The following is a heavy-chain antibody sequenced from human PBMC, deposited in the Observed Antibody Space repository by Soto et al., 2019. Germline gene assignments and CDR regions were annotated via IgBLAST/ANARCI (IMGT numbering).Heavy chain of an antibody. J-gene: IGHJ5*02. D-gene: IGHD6-6*01. CDR2: VKGDGSVI. CDR1: GFTLNNYF. CDR3: ARDPARNWFDP. Sequence: GGSLRLSCAASGFTLNNYFIHWVRQTPGRGLVWVSRVKGDGSVINYADSVEGRFTISVDNAKNMVHLQMDSLRAEDTAVYYCARDPARNWFDPWGQGALVTVSS. V-gene: IGHV3-74*01.